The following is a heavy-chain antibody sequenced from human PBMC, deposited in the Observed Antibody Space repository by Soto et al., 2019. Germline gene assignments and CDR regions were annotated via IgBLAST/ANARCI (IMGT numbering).Heavy chain of an antibody. CDR2: INPNSGGT. CDR3: ARDTFILTGYSPLTHDVFDI. CDR1: GYTFTGYY. V-gene: IGHV1-2*04. D-gene: IGHD3-9*01. Sequence: ASVKVSCKASGYTFTGYYMHWVRQAPGQGLEWMGWINPNSGGTNYAQKFQGWVTMTRDTSISTAYMELSRLRSDDTAVYYCARDTFILTGYSPLTHDVFDIWGKGTMVPVS. J-gene: IGHJ3*02.